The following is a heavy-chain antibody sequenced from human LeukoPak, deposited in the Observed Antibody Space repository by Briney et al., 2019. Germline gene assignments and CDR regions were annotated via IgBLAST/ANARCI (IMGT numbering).Heavy chain of an antibody. CDR3: ARARRDSGYYKVDY. CDR1: GGSLSGSY. CDR2: INHSGSA. D-gene: IGHD3-3*01. Sequence: SETLSLTCAVYGGSLSGSYWSWIRQPPGKGLEWIGEINHSGSANYNPSLKSRVTLSIDKSKNQFSLNVNSVTAADTAVYYCARARRDSGYYKVDYWGQGTLVTFSS. V-gene: IGHV4-34*01. J-gene: IGHJ4*02.